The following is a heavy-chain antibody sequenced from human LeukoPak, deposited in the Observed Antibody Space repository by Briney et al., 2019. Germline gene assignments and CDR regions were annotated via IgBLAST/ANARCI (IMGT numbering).Heavy chain of an antibody. J-gene: IGHJ3*02. CDR3: ARTAVAGTHDAFDI. D-gene: IGHD6-19*01. CDR2: INPNSGGT. Sequence: ASVKVSCKASGYTFTGYYMHWVRQAPGQGLEWMGWINPNSGGTNYAQKFQGRVTMTRDTSISTAYMELSRLRSDDTAVYYCARTAVAGTHDAFDIWGQGTIVTVSS. V-gene: IGHV1-2*02. CDR1: GYTFTGYY.